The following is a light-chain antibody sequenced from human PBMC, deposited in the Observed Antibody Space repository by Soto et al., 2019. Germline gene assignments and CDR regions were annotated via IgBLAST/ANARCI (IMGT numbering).Light chain of an antibody. CDR1: QSISSW. CDR3: QQYHTYRT. J-gene: IGKJ1*01. V-gene: IGKV1-5*01. CDR2: DAS. Sequence: DIQMTQSPSTLSASVGDRVTITCRASQSISSWLAWYQQKPGKAPKLLIYDASSLESGVPSRFSGSTSGTEFTLTISSLQPDDFATYYCQQYHTYRTFGQGTKVEIK.